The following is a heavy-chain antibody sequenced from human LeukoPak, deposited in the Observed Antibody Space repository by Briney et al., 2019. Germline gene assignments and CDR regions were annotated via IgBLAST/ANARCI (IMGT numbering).Heavy chain of an antibody. D-gene: IGHD3-3*01. CDR2: IYHSGST. Sequence: ASETLSLTCTVSGGSISSGGYYWSSIRQPPGKGLEWIGYIYHSGSTYYNPSLKSRVTISVDRSKNQFSLKLSSVTAADTAVYYCARVIRYDFWSGPAEDYWGQGTLVTVSS. CDR1: GGSISSGGYY. V-gene: IGHV4-30-2*01. J-gene: IGHJ4*02. CDR3: ARVIRYDFWSGPAEDY.